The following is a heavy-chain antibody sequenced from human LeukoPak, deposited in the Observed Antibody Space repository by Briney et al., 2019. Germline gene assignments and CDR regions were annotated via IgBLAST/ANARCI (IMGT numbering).Heavy chain of an antibody. Sequence: GGSLRLSCAASGFIFSNYGMHWVRQAPGKGLEWVAVISYDGSNKYYGDSVKGRFTISRDNSKNTVYLQMNSLRAEDSAIYYCARPYGDYYFDYWGQGTLVTVSS. CDR1: GFIFSNYG. CDR2: ISYDGSNK. V-gene: IGHV3-30*03. CDR3: ARPYGDYYFDY. D-gene: IGHD4-17*01. J-gene: IGHJ4*02.